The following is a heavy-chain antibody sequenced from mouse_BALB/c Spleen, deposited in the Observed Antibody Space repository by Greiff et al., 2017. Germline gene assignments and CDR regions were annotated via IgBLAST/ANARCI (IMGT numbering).Heavy chain of an antibody. CDR3: ARYDGYFGRYAMDY. CDR2: ISSGSSTI. Sequence: EVQLQESGGGLVQPGGSRKLSCAASGFTFSSFGMHWVRQAPEKGLEWVAYISSGSSTIYYADTVKGRFTISRDNPKNTLFLQMTSLRSEDTAMYYCARYDGYFGRYAMDYWGQGTSVTVSS. V-gene: IGHV5-17*02. D-gene: IGHD2-3*01. CDR1: GFTFSSFG. J-gene: IGHJ4*01.